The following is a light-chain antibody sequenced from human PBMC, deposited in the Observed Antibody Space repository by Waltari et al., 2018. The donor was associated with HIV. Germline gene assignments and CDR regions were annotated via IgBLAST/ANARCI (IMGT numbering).Light chain of an antibody. CDR3: QQTYSNPRT. CDR1: QSIGNF. Sequence: DIQMTQSPSSLSASVGDRVTITCRTSQSIGNFVNWYQQKPGKAPNLLVYATSSLHSGVPSRFSGSGSGTDFTLTISSLQPGDFATYFCQQTYSNPRTFGPGTEVEIK. V-gene: IGKV1-39*01. J-gene: IGKJ1*01. CDR2: ATS.